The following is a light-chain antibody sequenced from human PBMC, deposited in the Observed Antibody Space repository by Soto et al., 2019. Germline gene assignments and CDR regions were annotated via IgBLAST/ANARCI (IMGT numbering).Light chain of an antibody. CDR1: QSVLFSSNSKNY. CDR3: HQYYTTPPT. J-gene: IGKJ1*01. Sequence: DIVMTQSPDSLAVSLGERPTINCKSSQSVLFSSNSKNYLAWFQQKPGQPPKLLIYWASTRKSGVPDRFSGSGSGTDFSLTISSLQAEDVAVYFCHQYYTTPPTFGQGTRVEIK. V-gene: IGKV4-1*01. CDR2: WAS.